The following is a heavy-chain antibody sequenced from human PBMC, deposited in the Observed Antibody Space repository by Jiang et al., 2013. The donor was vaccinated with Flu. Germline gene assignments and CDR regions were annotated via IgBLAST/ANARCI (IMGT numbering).Heavy chain of an antibody. V-gene: IGHV3-23*01. J-gene: IGHJ4*02. Sequence: KGRFTVSRDYSKNTLYLQMNSLRGDDTAVYYCAKLTSSGYYYGRLDYWGQGTLVTVSS. CDR3: AKLTSSGYYYGRLDY. D-gene: IGHD3-22*01.